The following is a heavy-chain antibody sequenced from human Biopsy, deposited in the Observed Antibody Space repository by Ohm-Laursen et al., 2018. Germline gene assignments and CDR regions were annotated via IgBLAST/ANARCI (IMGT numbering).Heavy chain of an antibody. CDR1: GFSFDNYA. CDR3: ARDLYDFCGGCPFDP. Sequence: SLRLSCTASGFSFDNYAMNWVRRAPGKGLEWVSTISGSGGSTYYADSVKGRFTISRDASKNTLCLLMNSLRAEDTAMYYCARDLYDFCGGCPFDPWGQGTLVTVSP. J-gene: IGHJ5*02. CDR2: ISGSGGST. V-gene: IGHV3-23*01. D-gene: IGHD3-3*01.